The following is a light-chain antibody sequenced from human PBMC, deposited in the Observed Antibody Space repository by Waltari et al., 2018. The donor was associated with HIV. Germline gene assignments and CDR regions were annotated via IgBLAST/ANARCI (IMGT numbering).Light chain of an antibody. V-gene: IGKV3-20*01. CDR2: GAS. Sequence: IVLPQSPRTLSFSPGERATLSCRATQTICSSYLPWYQQKPGQAPRLLIFGASTRATVIPDRFSGSGAGTDFTLTISRLEPEDFAVYYCQHFGSSRTFGQGTKVEIK. CDR1: QTICSSY. CDR3: QHFGSSRT. J-gene: IGKJ1*01.